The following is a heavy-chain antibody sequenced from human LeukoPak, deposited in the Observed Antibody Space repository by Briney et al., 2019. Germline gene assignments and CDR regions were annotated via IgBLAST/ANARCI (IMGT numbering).Heavy chain of an antibody. D-gene: IGHD2-2*01. CDR2: ISSSGSTI. J-gene: IGHJ5*02. CDR3: AREGCSSTSYYVRGPFDP. CDR1: GFTFSDYY. V-gene: IGHV3-11*01. Sequence: PGGSLRLSCAASGFTFSDYYMSWIRQAPGKGLEWVSYISSSGSTIYYADSVKGRFTISRDNAKNSLYLQMNSLRAEDTAVYYCAREGCSSTSYYVRGPFDPWGQGTLVTVSS.